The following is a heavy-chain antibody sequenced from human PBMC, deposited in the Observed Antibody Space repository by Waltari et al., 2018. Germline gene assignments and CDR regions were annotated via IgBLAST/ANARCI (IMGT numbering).Heavy chain of an antibody. Sequence: EVQLVESGGGLVQPGGSLRLSCEASGFTFSTDWLDWVRQAPGKGLQWVANINRGGGEKDYWDSVKGRFTISRDNAKKSVNLEMNSLRAEDTAIYYCSKRLDIWGRGTMVAVSS. J-gene: IGHJ3*02. CDR2: INRGGGEK. CDR1: GFTFSTDW. CDR3: SKRLDI. V-gene: IGHV3-7*01.